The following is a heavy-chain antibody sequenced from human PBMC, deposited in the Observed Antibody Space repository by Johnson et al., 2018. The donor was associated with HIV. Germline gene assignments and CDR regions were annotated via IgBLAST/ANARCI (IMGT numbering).Heavy chain of an antibody. J-gene: IGHJ3*02. CDR3: AKEPYSSSWYGAFDI. V-gene: IGHV3-30*02. D-gene: IGHD6-13*01. CDR1: GFTFSSYG. CDR2: IRYDGSNK. Sequence: QVQLVESGGGVVQPGGSLRLSCAASGFTFSSYGMHWVRQAPGKGLEWVAFIRYDGSNKYYADSVKGRFTISRDNSKNTLYLQMNSLRAEDTALYYCAKEPYSSSWYGAFDIWGHGTVVTVSS.